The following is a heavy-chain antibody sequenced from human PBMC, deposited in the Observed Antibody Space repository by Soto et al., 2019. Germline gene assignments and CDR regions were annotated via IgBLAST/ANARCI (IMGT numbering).Heavy chain of an antibody. CDR3: AKAHSGGWSYYSCGMAV. V-gene: IGHV3-23*01. D-gene: IGHD6-19*01. CDR2: ISGSVRST. J-gene: IGHJ6*02. CDR1: GFTFSNYA. Sequence: EVQLLESGGGLVQPGGSLRLSCAASGFTFSNYAMSWVRQAPGKGLEWVSAISGSVRSTYYADSVKGRFTISRDNSKNTLFLQMHSLRAEDTAVYYCAKAHSGGWSYYSCGMAVWGQGTTVTVSS.